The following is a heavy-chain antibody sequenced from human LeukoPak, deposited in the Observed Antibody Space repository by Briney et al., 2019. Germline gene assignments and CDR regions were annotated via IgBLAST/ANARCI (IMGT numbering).Heavy chain of an antibody. CDR1: GYTFTGYY. D-gene: IGHD3-3*01. V-gene: IGHV1-2*04. Sequence: ASVKVSCKASGYTFTGYYMHWVRQAPGQGLEWMGWINPNSGGTNYAQKFQGWVTMTRDTSISTAYMELSRLRSDDTAVYYCARVVVEITIFGVVKGFDAFDIWGQGTMVTVSS. CDR3: ARVVVEITIFGVVKGFDAFDI. CDR2: INPNSGGT. J-gene: IGHJ3*02.